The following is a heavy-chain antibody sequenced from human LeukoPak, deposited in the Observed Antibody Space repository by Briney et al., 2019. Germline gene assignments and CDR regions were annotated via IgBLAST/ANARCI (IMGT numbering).Heavy chain of an antibody. Sequence: ASETLSLTCTVSGGSISSGGYYWSWIRQHPGKGLEWIGYIYYSGSTYYNPSLKSRVTISVDTSKNQFSLKLTSVTAADTAVYYCARGDSGSFSQFDCWGQGTLVTVSS. J-gene: IGHJ4*02. CDR1: GGSISSGGYY. D-gene: IGHD1-26*01. CDR2: IYYSGST. CDR3: ARGDSGSFSQFDC. V-gene: IGHV4-31*03.